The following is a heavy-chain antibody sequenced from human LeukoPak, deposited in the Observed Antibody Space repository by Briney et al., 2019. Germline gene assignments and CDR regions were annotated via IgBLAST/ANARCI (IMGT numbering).Heavy chain of an antibody. CDR2: IIPMFDSA. V-gene: IGHV1-69*06. Sequence: SVTVSCKASGGTFSSYGVAWVRQAPGQGIEWMGGIIPMFDSANYAQSLQGRVTLTADKSTGTAYMELRSLRSEDTGVYYCARDYDSSGPQKNFFDFWGQGTLVTVSP. CDR3: ARDYDSSGPQKNFFDF. J-gene: IGHJ4*02. D-gene: IGHD3-22*01. CDR1: GGTFSSYG.